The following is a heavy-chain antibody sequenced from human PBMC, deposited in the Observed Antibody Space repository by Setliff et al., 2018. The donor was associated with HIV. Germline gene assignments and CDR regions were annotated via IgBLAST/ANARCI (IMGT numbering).Heavy chain of an antibody. V-gene: IGHV4-38-2*01. CDR1: GYSISSNYY. CDR2: IYYSGNT. CDR3: ARQPGYSSGWYFTASGFDP. D-gene: IGHD6-19*01. Sequence: PSETLSLTCAVSGYSISSNYYWGWIRQPPGKGLEWIGTIYYSGNTYYNPSLKSRVTISADTSKNEFFLKLTSVTAADTAVSYCARQPGYSSGWYFTASGFDPWGQGTLVTVSS. J-gene: IGHJ5*02.